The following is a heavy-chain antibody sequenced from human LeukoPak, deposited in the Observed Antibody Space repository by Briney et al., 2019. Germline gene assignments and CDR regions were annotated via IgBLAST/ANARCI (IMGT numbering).Heavy chain of an antibody. CDR1: GGSISSGSYY. V-gene: IGHV4-61*02. CDR3: ARELLGYCSGGNCYSVNWFDP. Sequence: SETLSLTCAVSGGSISSGSYYWSWIRQPAGKGLEWFGRIYASGFTNYNPSLKSRVTISVDTSKNQFSLKLSSVTAADTAVYYCARELLGYCSGGNCYSVNWFDPWGQGTLVTVSS. J-gene: IGHJ5*02. D-gene: IGHD2-15*01. CDR2: IYASGFT.